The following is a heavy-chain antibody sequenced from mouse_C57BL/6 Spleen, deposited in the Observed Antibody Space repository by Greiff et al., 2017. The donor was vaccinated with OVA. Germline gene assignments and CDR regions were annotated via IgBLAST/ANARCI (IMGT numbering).Heavy chain of an antibody. CDR1: GYTFTDHP. V-gene: IGHV1-78*01. CDR3: ARESIYYDYHFDV. Sequence: QVQLKQSDAELVKPGASVKISCKVSGYTFTDHPIHWLKQRPDQGLAWIGYIYPRDGSTKYNEKFKGKATLTADKSSSTAYMQLNSLTSEDSAVYFCARESIYYDYHFDVWGTGTTVTVSS. D-gene: IGHD2-4*01. CDR2: IYPRDGST. J-gene: IGHJ1*03.